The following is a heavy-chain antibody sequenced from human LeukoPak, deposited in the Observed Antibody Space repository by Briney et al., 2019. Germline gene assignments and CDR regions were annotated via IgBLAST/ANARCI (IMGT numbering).Heavy chain of an antibody. J-gene: IGHJ4*02. D-gene: IGHD6-13*01. Sequence: GGSLRLSCTTPKFNFHNYGLTWVRQAPGKELEWVSSISGSGGSTQYAASVQGRFTISRDNSKNTLYLQMNSLRAEDTAVYYCAKAPPSSRWYYFDHWGQGTLVTVSS. CDR2: ISGSGGST. CDR3: AKAPPSSRWYYFDH. V-gene: IGHV3-23*01. CDR1: KFNFHNYG.